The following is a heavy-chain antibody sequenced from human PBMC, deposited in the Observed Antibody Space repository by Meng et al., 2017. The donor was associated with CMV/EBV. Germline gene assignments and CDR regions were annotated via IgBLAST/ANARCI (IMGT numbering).Heavy chain of an antibody. J-gene: IGHJ4*02. CDR3: ARGGLYYYDSSGHFDY. Sequence: GPLEEAGPGLVKPSETLSLTCTVSGGSISSYYWSWIRQPAGKGLGWIGRIYTSGSTNYNPSLKSRVTMSVDTSKNQFSLKLSSVTAADTAVYYCARGGLYYYDSSGHFDYWGQGTLVTVSS. D-gene: IGHD3-22*01. V-gene: IGHV4-4*07. CDR2: IYTSGST. CDR1: GGSISSYY.